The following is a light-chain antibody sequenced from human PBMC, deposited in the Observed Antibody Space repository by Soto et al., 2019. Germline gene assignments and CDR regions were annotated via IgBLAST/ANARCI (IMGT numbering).Light chain of an antibody. J-gene: IGLJ3*02. V-gene: IGLV1-51*02. CDR3: GTWDSSLSAWV. CDR1: SSNIGNNY. Sequence: QSVLTQPPSVSAAPGQKVTISCSGSSSNIGNNYVSWYQQLPGTAPKLLISEINMRPSGVPDRFSGSKSGTSATLGITGLQTGDEADYYFGTWDSSLSAWVFGGGTKLTVL. CDR2: EIN.